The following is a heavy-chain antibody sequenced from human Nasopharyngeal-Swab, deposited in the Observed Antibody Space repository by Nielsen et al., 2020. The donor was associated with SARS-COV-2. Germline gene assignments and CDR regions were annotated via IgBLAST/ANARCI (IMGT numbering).Heavy chain of an antibody. CDR3: ARDARLTGGTKIVVAQ. V-gene: IGHV3-11*04. J-gene: IGHJ4*02. CDR2: ISNSGNTK. Sequence: GESLKISCVASGFTFSDYYMTWIRQAPGKGLEWVSYISNSGNTKYYADSVKGRFTISRDSATKSVFLQMNSLRDDDTAVYYCARDARLTGGTKIVVAQWGQGTLVTVSS. CDR1: GFTFSDYY. D-gene: IGHD3-22*01.